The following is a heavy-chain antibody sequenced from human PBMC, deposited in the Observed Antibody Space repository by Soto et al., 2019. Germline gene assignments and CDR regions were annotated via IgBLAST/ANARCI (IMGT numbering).Heavy chain of an antibody. CDR3: ARGPFCGNDCYFDV. CDR2: IYSSGAT. Sequence: PSETLSLTCTVAGGSISGFYWSWVRQPAGKGLEWIGRIYSSGATKYNPSPRNRVTMSVDTSTDQYSLNLASMTAADTAVYFCARGPFCGNDCYFDVWGQGTQVTVS. J-gene: IGHJ4*02. CDR1: GGSISGFY. V-gene: IGHV4-4*07. D-gene: IGHD2-21*02.